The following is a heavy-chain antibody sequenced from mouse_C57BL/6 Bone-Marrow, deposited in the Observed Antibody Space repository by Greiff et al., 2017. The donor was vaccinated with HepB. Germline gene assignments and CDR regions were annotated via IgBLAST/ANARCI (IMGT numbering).Heavy chain of an antibody. J-gene: IGHJ4*01. CDR3: ARTRRDYYAMDY. V-gene: IGHV1-50*01. CDR2: IDPSDSYT. CDR1: GYTFTSYW. Sequence: QVQLKQSGAELVKPGASVKLSCKASGYTFTSYWMQWVKQRPGQGLEWIGEIDPSDSYTNYNQKFKGKATLTVDTSSSTAYMQLSSLTSEDSAVYYCARTRRDYYAMDYWGQGTSVTVSS.